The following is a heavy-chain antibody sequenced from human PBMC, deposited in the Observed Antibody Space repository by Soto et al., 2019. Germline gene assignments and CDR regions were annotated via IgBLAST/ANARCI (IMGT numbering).Heavy chain of an antibody. CDR1: GGPMSKFY. CDR2: VYATGSS. D-gene: IGHD4-17*01. J-gene: IGHJ5*02. CDR3: VRDGSKTLRDCFDP. Sequence: KPSETLSLTCSVSGGPMSKFYWSWIRKTAGKGLEWMGRVYATGSSDYNPSLRCRIAMSVDISKKTFSLRLRSVTAADTGVYYCVRDGSKTLRDCFDPWGQGILVTVSS. V-gene: IGHV4-4*07.